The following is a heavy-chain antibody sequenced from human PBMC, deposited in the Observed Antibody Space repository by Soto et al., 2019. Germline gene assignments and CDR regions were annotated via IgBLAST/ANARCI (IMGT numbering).Heavy chain of an antibody. CDR1: GFTFGTYA. CDR2: ITGSGGST. CDR3: AKDRSVDTRDWFDP. J-gene: IGHJ5*02. D-gene: IGHD5-18*01. Sequence: GGSLRLSCAASGFTFGTYAMNWVRQVPGKGLEWVSGITGSGGSTYYADSVKGRFTISRDNSKNTLYLQMNSLRADDTAVYYCAKDRSVDTRDWFDPWGQGTLVTVSS. V-gene: IGHV3-23*01.